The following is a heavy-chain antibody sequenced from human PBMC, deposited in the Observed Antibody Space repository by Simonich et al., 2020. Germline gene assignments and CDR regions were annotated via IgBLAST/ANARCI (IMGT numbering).Heavy chain of an antibody. J-gene: IGHJ4*02. D-gene: IGHD6-13*01. CDR1: GYTFTSYG. CDR3: ARDQGGRAAAATDY. V-gene: IGHV1-18*01. CDR2: ISAYNGNT. Sequence: QVQLVQSGAEVKKPGASVKVSCKASGYTFTSYGISWVRQAPGQGLGWMGWISAYNGNTNHAKKLQGGVTMTTDTSTSTAYMELRSLRSDDTAVYYWARDQGGRAAAATDYWGQGTLVTVSS.